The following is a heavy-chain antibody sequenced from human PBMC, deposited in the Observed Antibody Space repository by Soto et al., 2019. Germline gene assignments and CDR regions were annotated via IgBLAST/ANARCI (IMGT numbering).Heavy chain of an antibody. CDR2: IYYSGST. CDR1: GGSISSSSYY. Sequence: PSETLSLTCTVSGGSISSSSYYWGWIRQPPGKGLEWIGSIYYSGSTYYNPSLKSRVTISVDTSKNQFSLKLSSVTAADTVVYYCARHPSSSPNYYYYYYMDVWGKGTTVTVSS. CDR3: ARHPSSSPNYYYYYYMDV. J-gene: IGHJ6*03. D-gene: IGHD6-13*01. V-gene: IGHV4-39*01.